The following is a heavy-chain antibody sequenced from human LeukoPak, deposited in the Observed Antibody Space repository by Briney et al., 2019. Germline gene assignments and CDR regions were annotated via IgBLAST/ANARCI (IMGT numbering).Heavy chain of an antibody. CDR2: IYTSGST. D-gene: IGHD3-3*01. J-gene: IGHJ4*02. CDR1: GGSISSGSYY. Sequence: ASETLSLTCTVSGGSISSGSYYWSWIRQPAGKGLEWIGRIYTSGSTNYNPSLKSRVTISVDTSKNQFSLKLSSVTAADTAVYYCAREDNTIFGVVIPDWGQGTLVTVSS. CDR3: AREDNTIFGVVIPD. V-gene: IGHV4-61*02.